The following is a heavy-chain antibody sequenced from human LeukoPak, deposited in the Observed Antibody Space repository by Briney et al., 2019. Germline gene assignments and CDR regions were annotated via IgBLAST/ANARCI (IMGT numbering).Heavy chain of an antibody. CDR1: AVSINKLF. D-gene: IGHD3-22*01. V-gene: IGHV4-4*07. CDR3: AREYVYYYDSTYFFDY. CDR2: INNSGGT. J-gene: IGHJ4*02. Sequence: SETLSLTCTDSAVSINKLFWTWLRQRTGEGLEWVWRINNSGGTYHNPSLKSRVTMSVDTSKKQVSLKMSSVTAAHTAVYYCAREYVYYYDSTYFFDYWGQGILVTVSS.